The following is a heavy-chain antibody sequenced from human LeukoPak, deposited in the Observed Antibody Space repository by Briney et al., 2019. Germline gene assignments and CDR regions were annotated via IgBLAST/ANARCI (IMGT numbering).Heavy chain of an antibody. Sequence: PGGSLRLSCAASGFTFSSYGMHWVRQAPGKGLEWVAVIWYDGSNKYYADSVKGRFTISRDNSKNTLYLQMNSLRAEDTAVYYCAKRSPYYYDSSHIDYWGQGTLVTVSS. CDR1: GFTFSSYG. J-gene: IGHJ4*02. D-gene: IGHD3-22*01. CDR2: IWYDGSNK. CDR3: AKRSPYYYDSSHIDY. V-gene: IGHV3-33*06.